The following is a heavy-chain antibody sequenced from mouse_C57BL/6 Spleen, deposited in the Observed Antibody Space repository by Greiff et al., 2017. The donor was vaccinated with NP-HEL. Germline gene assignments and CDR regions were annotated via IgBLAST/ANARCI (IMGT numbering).Heavy chain of an antibody. CDR1: GHTFTSYW. J-gene: IGHJ4*01. V-gene: IGHV1-69*01. Sequence: QVQLQQPGAELVMPGASVKLSCKASGHTFTSYWMHWVKQRPGQGLEWIGEIDPSDSYTNYNQKFKGKSTLTVDKSSSTAYMQLSSLTSEDSAVYYCARSPYGNYAMDYWGQGTSVTVSS. CDR2: IDPSDSYT. CDR3: ARSPYGNYAMDY. D-gene: IGHD2-1*01.